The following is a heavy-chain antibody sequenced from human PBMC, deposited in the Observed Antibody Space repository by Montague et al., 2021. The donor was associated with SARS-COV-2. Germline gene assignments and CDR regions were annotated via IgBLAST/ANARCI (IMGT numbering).Heavy chain of an antibody. D-gene: IGHD3-16*01. Sequence: SETLSLTCAVSDGSISSPNWWNWVRQPPGKGLEWIGEIYYTGNTNYNPSLKGRVTIFIDKSKNHFSLQLSSVTAADTAVYYCARGGTYHYGMDVWGKGTTVAVSS. CDR1: DGSISSPNW. V-gene: IGHV4-4*02. CDR2: IYYTGNT. CDR3: ARGGTYHYGMDV. J-gene: IGHJ6*04.